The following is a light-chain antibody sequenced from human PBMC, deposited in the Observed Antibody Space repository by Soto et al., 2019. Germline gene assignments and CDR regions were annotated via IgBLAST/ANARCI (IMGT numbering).Light chain of an antibody. CDR2: GVS. V-gene: IGKV3-20*01. CDR1: QSISSNR. CDR3: QQYDRSPIT. Sequence: EIVLTQSPGTLSLSPGERATLYCRASQSISSNRFAWFQEKPGQAPSLLIYGVSSRATSIPDRFSGSGSGTDFTLTISRLEPEDFGVYYCQQYDRSPITFGPGTKVDIK. J-gene: IGKJ3*01.